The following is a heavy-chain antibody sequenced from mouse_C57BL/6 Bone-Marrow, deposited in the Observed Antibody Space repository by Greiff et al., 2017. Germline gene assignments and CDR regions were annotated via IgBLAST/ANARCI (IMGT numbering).Heavy chain of an antibody. V-gene: IGHV3-6*01. CDR2: ISYDGSN. Sequence: VQLQESGPGLVKPSQSLSLTCSVTGYSITSGYYWNWIRQFPGNKLEWMGYISYDGSNNYNPSLKNRTSITLDTSTNPFFLQLNAVTTEDTATYYCARKPLDYWGQGTTLTVSS. CDR1: GYSITSGYY. J-gene: IGHJ2*01. D-gene: IGHD6-1*01. CDR3: ARKPLDY.